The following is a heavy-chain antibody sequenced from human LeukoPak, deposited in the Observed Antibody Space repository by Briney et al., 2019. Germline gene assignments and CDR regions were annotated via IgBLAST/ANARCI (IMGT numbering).Heavy chain of an antibody. CDR3: AKGKVTMVRGVIITTGSMDV. J-gene: IGHJ6*02. V-gene: IGHV3-9*01. Sequence: PGRSLRLSCAASGFTFDDYAMHWVRQAPGKGREWVSGISWNSGSIGYADSVKGRFTISRDNAKNSLYLQMNSLRAEDTALYYCAKGKVTMVRGVIITTGSMDVWGQGTTVTVSS. CDR1: GFTFDDYA. D-gene: IGHD3-10*01. CDR2: ISWNSGSI.